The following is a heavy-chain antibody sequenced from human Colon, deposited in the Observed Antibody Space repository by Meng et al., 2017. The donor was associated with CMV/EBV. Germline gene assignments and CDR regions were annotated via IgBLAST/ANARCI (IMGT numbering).Heavy chain of an antibody. CDR2: IYWDDDE. CDR3: AHSRRRESCRGGDCYYFDY. Sequence: LSTDGVGVGWIRQPPGKALEWLALIYWDDDEWYNPCLKSRLTITKDTSKKQVVLTMTNMDPVDTATYYCAHSRRRESCRGGDCYYFDYWGQGNLVTVSS. CDR1: LSTDGVG. J-gene: IGHJ4*02. V-gene: IGHV2-5*02. D-gene: IGHD2-21*02.